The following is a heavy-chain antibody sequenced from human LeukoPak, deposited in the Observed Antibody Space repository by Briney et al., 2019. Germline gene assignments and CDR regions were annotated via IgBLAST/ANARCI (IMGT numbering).Heavy chain of an antibody. Sequence: SETLSLTCTVSGGSISSYYWSWIRQPPGKGLEWIGYIYYSGSTNYNPSLKSRVTISVDTSKNQFSLKLSSVTAADTAVYYCARTVVEGTLTGYSIYYFDYWGQGTLVTVSS. CDR3: ARTVVEGTLTGYSIYYFDY. CDR1: GGSISSYY. V-gene: IGHV4-59*01. J-gene: IGHJ4*02. CDR2: IYYSGST. D-gene: IGHD3-9*01.